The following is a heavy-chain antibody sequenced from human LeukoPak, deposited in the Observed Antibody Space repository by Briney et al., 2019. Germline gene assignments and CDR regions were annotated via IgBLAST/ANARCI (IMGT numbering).Heavy chain of an antibody. J-gene: IGHJ5*02. CDR2: IRYDGSNK. V-gene: IGHV3-30*02. D-gene: IGHD5-18*01. CDR3: AKDAFRGYSYGYRVSMVWFDQ. CDR1: GFTFSSYA. Sequence: GRSLRLSCAASGFTFSSYAMHWVRQAPGKGLEWVAFIRYDGSNKYYVDSVKGRFTISRDNSKNTLSLQMSSLRAEDTAVYFCAKDAFRGYSYGYRVSMVWFDQWGQGILVTVSS.